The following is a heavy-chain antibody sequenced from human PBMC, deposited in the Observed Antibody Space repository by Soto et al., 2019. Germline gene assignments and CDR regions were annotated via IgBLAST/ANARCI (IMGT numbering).Heavy chain of an antibody. CDR2: INHSGST. V-gene: IGHV4-34*01. CDR1: GGSFRGYY. J-gene: IGHJ4*02. Sequence: PSETLSLTCAVQGGSFRGYYWTWIRQPPGTGLEWIGEINHSGSTNYNPSLKSRVTISVDTSKNQFSLKLTSVTAADTAVYYCARDKITGLFDYWGQGTLVTVSS. CDR3: ARDKITGLFDY. D-gene: IGHD2-8*02.